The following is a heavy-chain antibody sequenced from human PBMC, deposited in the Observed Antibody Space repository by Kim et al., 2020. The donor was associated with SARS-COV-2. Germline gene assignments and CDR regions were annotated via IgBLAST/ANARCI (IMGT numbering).Heavy chain of an antibody. Sequence: GGSLRLSCAASGFTFSSYGMHWVRQAPGKGLEWVAVIWYDGSNKYYADSVKGRFTISRDNSKNTLYLQMNSLRAEDTAVYYCARERARGGCSDYWGQGTLVTVSS. J-gene: IGHJ4*02. V-gene: IGHV3-33*01. CDR1: GFTFSSYG. CDR3: ARERARGGCSDY. CDR2: IWYDGSNK. D-gene: IGHD2-15*01.